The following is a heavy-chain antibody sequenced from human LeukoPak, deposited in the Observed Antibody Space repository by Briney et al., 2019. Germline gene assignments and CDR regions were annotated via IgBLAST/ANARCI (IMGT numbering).Heavy chain of an antibody. D-gene: IGHD1-26*01. V-gene: IGHV7-4-1*02. Sequence: ASAKVSCKASGYTFTSYAMNWVRQAPGQGLEWMGWINTNTGNPTYAQGFTGRFVFSLDTSVSTAYLQISSLKAEDTAVYYCARDSSLRYSGSLGYWGQGTLVTVSS. CDR2: INTNTGNP. CDR1: GYTFTSYA. J-gene: IGHJ4*02. CDR3: ARDSSLRYSGSLGY.